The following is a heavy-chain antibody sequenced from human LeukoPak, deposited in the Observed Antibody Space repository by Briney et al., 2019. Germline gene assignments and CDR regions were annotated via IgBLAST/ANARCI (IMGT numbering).Heavy chain of an antibody. D-gene: IGHD3-3*01. Sequence: GGSLRLSCAASGFTFSDYYMSWIRQAPGKGLEWVSYISSSSSYTNYADSVKGRFTISRDNAKNSLYLQMNSLRAEDTAVYYCATDHGSGFWNGYPKTFDIWGQGTMVTVSS. V-gene: IGHV3-11*05. J-gene: IGHJ3*02. CDR1: GFTFSDYY. CDR2: ISSSSSYT. CDR3: ATDHGSGFWNGYPKTFDI.